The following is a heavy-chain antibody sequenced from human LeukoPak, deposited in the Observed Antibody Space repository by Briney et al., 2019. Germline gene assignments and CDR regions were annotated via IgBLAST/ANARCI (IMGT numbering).Heavy chain of an antibody. Sequence: SETLSLTCAVYGGSFSGYYWSWIRQPPGKGLEWIGEINHSGSTNYNPSLKSRVTISVDTSKNQFSLKLSSVTAADTAVYYCATSSTVTTPAQVDYWGQGTLVTVSS. D-gene: IGHD4-17*01. J-gene: IGHJ4*02. CDR2: INHSGST. CDR1: GGSFSGYY. CDR3: ATSSTVTTPAQVDY. V-gene: IGHV4-34*01.